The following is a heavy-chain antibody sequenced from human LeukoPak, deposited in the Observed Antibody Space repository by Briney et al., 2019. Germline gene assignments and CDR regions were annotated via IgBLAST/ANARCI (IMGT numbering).Heavy chain of an antibody. CDR1: GGSISSYY. V-gene: IGHV4-59*01. Sequence: SETLSLTCTVSGGSISSYYWSWIRQPPGKGLEWIGYIYYSGSTNYNPSLKSRVTISVDTSKNQFSLKLSSVTAADTAVYYCARVTGGGWFGEFFDYWGQGTLVTVSS. D-gene: IGHD3-10*01. J-gene: IGHJ4*02. CDR3: ARVTGGGWFGEFFDY. CDR2: IYYSGST.